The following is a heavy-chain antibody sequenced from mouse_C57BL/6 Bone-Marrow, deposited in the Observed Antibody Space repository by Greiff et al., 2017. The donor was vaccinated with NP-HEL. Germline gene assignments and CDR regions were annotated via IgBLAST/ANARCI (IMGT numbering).Heavy chain of an antibody. D-gene: IGHD1-1*01. Sequence: QVQLKESGAELARPGASVKLSCKASGYTFTSYGISWVKQRPGQGLEWIGEIYPRSGDTYYNEKFKGKATLTADKSSSTAYMELRSLTSEDSAVYFCARRITTGEADWGQGPLVTVSA. J-gene: IGHJ3*01. CDR2: IYPRSGDT. CDR1: GYTFTSYG. V-gene: IGHV1-81*01. CDR3: ARRITTGEAD.